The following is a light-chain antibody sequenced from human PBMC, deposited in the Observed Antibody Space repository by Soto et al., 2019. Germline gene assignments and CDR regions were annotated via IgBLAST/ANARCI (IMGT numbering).Light chain of an antibody. CDR2: DAS. V-gene: IGKV3D-20*02. CDR3: HRCSHRAT. J-gene: IGKJ4*01. Sequence: EIVLTQSPGTLSLSLGERATLSCRASQSVGSTYLPWYQQKPGQALRHVIYDASSRAPCSLARFSSRRSLTDFTLTMNTLEFADFSVYYCHRCSHRATFGEGTKVDIK. CDR1: QSVGSTY.